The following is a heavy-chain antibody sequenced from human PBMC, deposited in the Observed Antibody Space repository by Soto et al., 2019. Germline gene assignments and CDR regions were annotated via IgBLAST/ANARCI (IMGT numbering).Heavy chain of an antibody. V-gene: IGHV1-69*10. J-gene: IGHJ3*02. CDR1: GYTFTGYY. CDR2: IIPNLGRT. Sequence: SVKVSCKASGYTFTGYYMHWVRQAPGQGLEWMGWIIPNLGRTNYAQKFQGRVTITADKSTSTAYMELSSLRSEDTAVYYCARAEDIVATIGAFDIWGQGTMVTVSS. CDR3: ARAEDIVATIGAFDI. D-gene: IGHD5-12*01.